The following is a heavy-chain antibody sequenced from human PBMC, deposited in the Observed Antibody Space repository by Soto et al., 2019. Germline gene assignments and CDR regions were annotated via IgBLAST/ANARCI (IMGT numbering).Heavy chain of an antibody. Sequence: SETLSLTCRLSGGSFSPNYWGWFRQSPGKGLEWVGYIYYGGTTSYNPSLKSRVTISLETSKSHFSLRLNSVTAADTAVYYCARVPNYYGSLEYWGQGTLVTVSS. V-gene: IGHV4-59*08. CDR2: IYYGGTT. J-gene: IGHJ4*02. D-gene: IGHD3-10*01. CDR1: GGSFSPNY. CDR3: ARVPNYYGSLEY.